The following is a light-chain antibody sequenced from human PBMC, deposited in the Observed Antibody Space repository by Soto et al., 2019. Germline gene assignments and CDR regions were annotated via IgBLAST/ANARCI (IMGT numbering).Light chain of an antibody. CDR2: AAS. V-gene: IGKV3-20*01. CDR1: QSISSSY. J-gene: IGKJ2*01. CDR3: QQYGSSSYT. Sequence: EIVLTQSPGTLSLSPGERATLSCRASQSISSSYLAWYQQKPGQAPRLLIYAASSRATGIPDRFSGRGSGTGFTLTISRLEPEDFAVYYCQQYGSSSYTFGQGTQLEIK.